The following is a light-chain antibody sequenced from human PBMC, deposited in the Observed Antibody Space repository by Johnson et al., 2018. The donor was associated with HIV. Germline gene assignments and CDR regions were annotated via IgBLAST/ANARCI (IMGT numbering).Light chain of an antibody. CDR2: DNN. CDR1: SFNIGNNY. V-gene: IGLV1-51*01. Sequence: QSVLTQPPSVSAAPGQKVTISCSGSSFNIGNNYVSWYQQLPGTAPKLLIYDNNKRPSGIPDRFSGSKSGTSATLGITGLQTGDEADYYCGTWDSSLSAGVFGTGTTVIVL. CDR3: GTWDSSLSAGV. J-gene: IGLJ1*01.